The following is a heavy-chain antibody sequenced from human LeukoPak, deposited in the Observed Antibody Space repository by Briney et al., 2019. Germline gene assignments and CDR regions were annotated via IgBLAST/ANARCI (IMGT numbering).Heavy chain of an antibody. Sequence: SVKVSCKASGGTFSSYTISWVRQAPGQGLEWMGRIIPILGIANYAQKLQGRVTITADKSTSTAYMELSSLRSEDTAAYYCARLKMVRGYSYGPFDYWGQGTLVTVAS. D-gene: IGHD5-18*01. CDR3: ARLKMVRGYSYGPFDY. J-gene: IGHJ4*02. CDR1: GGTFSSYT. V-gene: IGHV1-69*02. CDR2: IIPILGIA.